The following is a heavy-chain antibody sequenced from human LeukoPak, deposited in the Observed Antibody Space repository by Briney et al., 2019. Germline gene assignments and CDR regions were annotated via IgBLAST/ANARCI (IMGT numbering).Heavy chain of an antibody. V-gene: IGHV3-7*03. D-gene: IGHD3-16*01. CDR3: VLGTKGAY. Sequence: GGSLRLSCAASGFTFSSYWMTWVRQAPGKGLEWVANIKQDGSEKYYVDPVKGRFTISRDNAKNSLYLQMNSLRAEDTAVYYCVLGTKGAYWGQGTLVTVSS. CDR2: IKQDGSEK. CDR1: GFTFSSYW. J-gene: IGHJ4*02.